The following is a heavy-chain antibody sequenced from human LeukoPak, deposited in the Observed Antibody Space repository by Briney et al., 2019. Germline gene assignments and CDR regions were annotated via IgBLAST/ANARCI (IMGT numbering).Heavy chain of an antibody. V-gene: IGHV3-74*01. CDR1: GFTFSSYW. Sequence: GGSLRLSCAASGFTFSSYWMHWVRQAAGKGLVWVSRINSDGSSTSYADSVKGLFTSSRDNAKNTLYLQMNSLRAEDTAVYYCARERDDSSGYYHDAFDIWGQGTMVTVSS. CDR2: INSDGSST. D-gene: IGHD3-22*01. CDR3: ARERDDSSGYYHDAFDI. J-gene: IGHJ3*02.